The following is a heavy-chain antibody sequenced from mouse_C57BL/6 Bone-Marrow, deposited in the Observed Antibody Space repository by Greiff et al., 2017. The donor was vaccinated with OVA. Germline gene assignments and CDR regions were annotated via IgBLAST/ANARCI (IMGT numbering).Heavy chain of an antibody. J-gene: IGHJ1*03. D-gene: IGHD1-1*01. Sequence: EVQLVESGGGLVKPGGSLKLSCAASGFTFSSYAMSWVRQTPEKRLEWVATISDGGSYTYYPDNVKGRFTISRDNAKNNLYLQMSHLKSEDTAMYYCARGTTGYFDVWGTGTTVTVSS. CDR2: ISDGGSYT. CDR3: ARGTTGYFDV. CDR1: GFTFSSYA. V-gene: IGHV5-4*01.